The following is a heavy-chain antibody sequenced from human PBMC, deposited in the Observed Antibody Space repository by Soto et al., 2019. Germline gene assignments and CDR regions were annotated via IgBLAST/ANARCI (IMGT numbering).Heavy chain of an antibody. Sequence: GGSLRLSCAASGFTFSSYGMHWVRQAPGKGLEWVAVISYDGSNKYYADSVKGRFTISRDNSKNTLYLQMNSLRAEDTAVYYCAKTPFKGKYYFDYWGQGTLVTVSS. CDR3: AKTPFKGKYYFDY. D-gene: IGHD3-10*01. J-gene: IGHJ4*02. V-gene: IGHV3-30*18. CDR2: ISYDGSNK. CDR1: GFTFSSYG.